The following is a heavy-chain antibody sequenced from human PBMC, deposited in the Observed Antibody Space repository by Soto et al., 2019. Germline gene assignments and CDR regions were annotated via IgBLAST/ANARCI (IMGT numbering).Heavy chain of an antibody. V-gene: IGHV3-30-3*01. D-gene: IGHD2-21*02. CDR2: TPD. CDR3: AREIGGTAPDF. Sequence: GGSLRLSCVASGFILTDYQMHWVRQAPGKGLEWVGTPDHCAEFVEGRFTISRDNSKNTLYLQMTNLRPEDTAVYFCAREIGGTAPDFWGQGTMVTVSS. CDR1: GFILTDYQ. J-gene: IGHJ4*02.